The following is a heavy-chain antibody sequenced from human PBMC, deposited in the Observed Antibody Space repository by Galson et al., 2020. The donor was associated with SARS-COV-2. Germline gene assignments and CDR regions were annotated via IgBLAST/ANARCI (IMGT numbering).Heavy chain of an antibody. V-gene: IGHV3-48*03. CDR1: GFTFSSYE. CDR3: ARDMVLRYFDWAYYYYGMDV. D-gene: IGHD3-9*01. Sequence: GGSLRLSCAASGFTFSSYEMNWVRQAPGKGLEWVSYISSSGSTIYYADSVKGRFTISRDNAKNSLYLQMNSLRAEDTAVYYCARDMVLRYFDWAYYYYGMDVWGQGTTVTVSS. J-gene: IGHJ6*02. CDR2: ISSSGSTI.